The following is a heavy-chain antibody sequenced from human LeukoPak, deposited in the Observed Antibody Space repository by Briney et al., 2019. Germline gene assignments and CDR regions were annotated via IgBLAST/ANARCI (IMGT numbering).Heavy chain of an antibody. J-gene: IGHJ3*02. Sequence: GGSLRLSCAASGFTFSDYYMSWIRQAPGKGLEWVAFIRYDGSNKYYADSVKGRFTISRDNSKNTLYLQMNSLRAEDTAVYYCAKDPSGSYYRGAFDIWGQGTMVTVSS. CDR1: GFTFSDYY. CDR2: IRYDGSNK. V-gene: IGHV3-30*02. D-gene: IGHD1-26*01. CDR3: AKDPSGSYYRGAFDI.